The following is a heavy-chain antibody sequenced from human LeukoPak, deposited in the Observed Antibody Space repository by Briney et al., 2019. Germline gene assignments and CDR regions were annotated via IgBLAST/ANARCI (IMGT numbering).Heavy chain of an antibody. CDR1: GFTFSSYS. CDR3: ARDPGGMRAIAAAGTFDP. J-gene: IGHJ5*02. Sequence: PGGSLRLSCAASGFTFSSYSMNWVRQAPGKGLEWVSYISSSSSTIYYADSVKSRFTISRDNAKNSLYLQMNSLRAEDTAVYYCARDPGGMRAIAAAGTFDPWGQGTLDTVSS. CDR2: ISSSSSTI. D-gene: IGHD6-13*01. V-gene: IGHV3-48*04.